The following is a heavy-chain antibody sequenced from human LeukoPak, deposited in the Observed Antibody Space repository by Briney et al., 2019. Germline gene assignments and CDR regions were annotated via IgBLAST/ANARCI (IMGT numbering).Heavy chain of an antibody. CDR1: GASISSYY. J-gene: IGHJ4*02. CDR3: AKDMNYYDSSGYGIDY. V-gene: IGHV3-23*01. CDR2: ISGSGGST. D-gene: IGHD3-22*01. Sequence: SSETLSLTCTVSGASISSYYWSWVRQAPGKGLEWVSAISGSGGSTYYADSVNGRFTISRDNSKNTLYLQMNSLRAEDTAVYYCAKDMNYYDSSGYGIDYWGQGTLVTVSS.